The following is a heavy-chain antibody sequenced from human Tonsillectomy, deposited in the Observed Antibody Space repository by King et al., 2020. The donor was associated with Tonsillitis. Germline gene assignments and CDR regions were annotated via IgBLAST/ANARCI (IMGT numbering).Heavy chain of an antibody. CDR1: GGSISSSTYY. V-gene: IGHV4-39*07. Sequence: LQLQESGPGLVKPSETLSLTCTVSGGSISSSTYYWGWIRQPPGKGLEWIGSVYYTGSTYYNPSLKSRVTISVDTSKNQFSLKLSSVTAADTAVYYCARFLYWFDPWGQGTLVTVSS. CDR3: ARFLYWFDP. J-gene: IGHJ5*02. D-gene: IGHD3-10*01. CDR2: VYYTGST.